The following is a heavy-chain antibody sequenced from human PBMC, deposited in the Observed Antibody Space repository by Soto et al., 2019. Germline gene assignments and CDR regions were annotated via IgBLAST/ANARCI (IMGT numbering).Heavy chain of an antibody. Sequence: GASVKVSCKASGFTFTSSAVQWVRQARGQRLEWIGWIGVDNGNTNYAQKLQGRVTITRDISTSTAYMELRSLRSDDTAVYYCARDDFWSGYSRSPYFDYWGQGTLVTVSS. J-gene: IGHJ4*02. V-gene: IGHV1-58*01. CDR1: GFTFTSSA. CDR2: IGVDNGNT. D-gene: IGHD3-3*01. CDR3: ARDDFWSGYSRSPYFDY.